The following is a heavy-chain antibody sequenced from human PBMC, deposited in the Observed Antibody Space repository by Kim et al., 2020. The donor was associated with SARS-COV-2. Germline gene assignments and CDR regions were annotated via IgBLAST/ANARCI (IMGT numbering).Heavy chain of an antibody. Sequence: ASVKVSCKASGYTFTSYGISWVRQAPGQGLEWMGWISAYNGNTNYAQKLQGRVTMTTDTSTSTAYMELRSLRSDDTAVYYCARDPGEVSNYYGSGSYYKWGYYYGMDVWGQGTTVTVSS. CDR2: ISAYNGNT. D-gene: IGHD3-10*01. V-gene: IGHV1-18*01. CDR3: ARDPGEVSNYYGSGSYYKWGYYYGMDV. J-gene: IGHJ6*02. CDR1: GYTFTSYG.